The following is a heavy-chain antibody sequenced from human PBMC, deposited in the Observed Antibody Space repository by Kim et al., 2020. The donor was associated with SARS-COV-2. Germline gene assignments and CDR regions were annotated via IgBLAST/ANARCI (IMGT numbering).Heavy chain of an antibody. CDR1: GFTFSSYA. CDR3: AKAGSSWFQDFWFDP. Sequence: GGSLRLSCAASGFTFSSYAMSRVRQAPGKGLEWVSAISGSGGSTYYADSVKGRFTISRDNSKNTLYLQMNSLRAEDTAVYYCAKAGSSWFQDFWFDPWGQGTLVTVSS. D-gene: IGHD6-13*01. J-gene: IGHJ5*02. V-gene: IGHV3-23*01. CDR2: ISGSGGST.